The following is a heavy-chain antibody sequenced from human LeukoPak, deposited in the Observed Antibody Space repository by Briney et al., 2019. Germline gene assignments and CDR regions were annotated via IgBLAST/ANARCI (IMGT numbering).Heavy chain of an antibody. J-gene: IGHJ4*02. Sequence: SVKVSCKASGGTFSSYAIRWVRQAPGQGLEWMGGIIPIFGTANYAQKFQGRVTITADESTSTAYMELSSLRSEDTAVYYCARGVKATVTTSTYFDYWGQGTLVTVSS. D-gene: IGHD4-17*01. V-gene: IGHV1-69*01. CDR2: IIPIFGTA. CDR1: GGTFSSYA. CDR3: ARGVKATVTTSTYFDY.